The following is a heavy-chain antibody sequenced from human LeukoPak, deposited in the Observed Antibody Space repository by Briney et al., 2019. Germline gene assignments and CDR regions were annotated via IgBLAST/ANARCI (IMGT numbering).Heavy chain of an antibody. D-gene: IGHD2/OR15-2a*01. CDR3: ARDFAPLSYDAFDI. J-gene: IGHJ3*02. CDR1: GFTVSSNY. CDR2: IYSGGST. Sequence: GRSLRLSCAASGFTVSSNYMSWVRQAPGKGLEWVSVIYSGGSTYYADSVKGRFTISRDNSKNTLYLQMNSLRAEDTAVYYCARDFAPLSYDAFDIWGQGTMVTVSS. V-gene: IGHV3-53*01.